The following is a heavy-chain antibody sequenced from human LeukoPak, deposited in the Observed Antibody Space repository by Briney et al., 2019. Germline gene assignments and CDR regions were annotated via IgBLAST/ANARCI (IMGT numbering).Heavy chain of an antibody. V-gene: IGHV4-4*09. CDR1: GGSISRYY. Sequence: SETLSLTSTVSGGSISRYYWSWIRQPPGKGLEWIGYIYTSGSTNYNPSLKSRVTISVDTSKDQFSLKLSSVTAADTAVYYCARDCGSDCYGFGYWGQGTLVTVSS. J-gene: IGHJ4*02. D-gene: IGHD2-21*02. CDR2: IYTSGST. CDR3: ARDCGSDCYGFGY.